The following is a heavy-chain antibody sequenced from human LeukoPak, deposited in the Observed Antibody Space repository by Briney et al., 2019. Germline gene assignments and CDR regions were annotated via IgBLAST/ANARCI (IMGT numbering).Heavy chain of an antibody. D-gene: IGHD2/OR15-2a*01. J-gene: IGHJ5*02. CDR2: INPNSGGT. Sequence: ASVKVSCKASGYTFTGYYMHWVRQAPGQGLEWMGWINPNSGGTNYAQKFQGWVTMTRDTSTSTVYMELSSLRSEDTAVYYCVRGGGAHSTTAYNWFDPWGQGTLVTVSS. CDR3: VRGGGAHSTTAYNWFDP. V-gene: IGHV1-2*04. CDR1: GYTFTGYY.